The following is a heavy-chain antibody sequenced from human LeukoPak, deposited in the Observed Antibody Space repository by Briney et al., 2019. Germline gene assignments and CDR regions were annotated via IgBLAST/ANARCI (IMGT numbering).Heavy chain of an antibody. CDR3: ARDITDDSSGYSV. CDR2: ISAYNGNT. V-gene: IGHV1-18*01. D-gene: IGHD3-22*01. Sequence: ASVKVSCKASGYTFTSYGISWVRQAPGQGLEWMGWISAYNGNTNYAQKLQGRVTMTTDTSTSTAYIELRSLRSDDTAVYYCARDITDDSSGYSVWGQGTTVTVSS. CDR1: GYTFTSYG. J-gene: IGHJ6*02.